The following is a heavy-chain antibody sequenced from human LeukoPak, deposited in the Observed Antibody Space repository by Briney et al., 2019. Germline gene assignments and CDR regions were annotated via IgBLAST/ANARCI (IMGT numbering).Heavy chain of an antibody. D-gene: IGHD1-26*01. Sequence: GGSLRLSCAASGFTFSSYEMNWVRQAPGKGLEWVSYISSSGSTIYYADSVKGRFTISRDNAKNSLYLQMNSLRAEDTAVYYCARDRGLLASWVGVSLYYYGMGVWGQGTTVTVSS. CDR2: ISSSGSTI. CDR1: GFTFSSYE. V-gene: IGHV3-48*03. J-gene: IGHJ6*02. CDR3: ARDRGLLASWVGVSLYYYGMGV.